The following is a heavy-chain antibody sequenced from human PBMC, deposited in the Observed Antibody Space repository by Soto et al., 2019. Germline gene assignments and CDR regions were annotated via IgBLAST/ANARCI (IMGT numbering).Heavy chain of an antibody. V-gene: IGHV3-9*01. Sequence: PGGSLRLSCAASGFSFNDYAIHGVRQAPGKGLEWVSGISWNGGSIGYADSVKGRFTVSRDNTKDSLYLQMNSLRPEDTALYFCVKDYYGSASYYNAPYDSWGQGTLVTVSS. CDR2: ISWNGGSI. CDR3: VKDYYGSASYYNAPYDS. D-gene: IGHD3-10*01. J-gene: IGHJ4*02. CDR1: GFSFNDYA.